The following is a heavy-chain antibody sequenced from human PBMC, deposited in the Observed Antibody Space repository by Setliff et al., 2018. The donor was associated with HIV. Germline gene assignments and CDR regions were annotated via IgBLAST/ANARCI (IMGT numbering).Heavy chain of an antibody. Sequence: KTSETLSLTCTVSGGSISSGSYYWSWIRQPAGKGLEWIGRIWTSGSTNYNPSLKSRVTISVDTSKNQFSLKLSSVTAADTAVYYCARGTGSYGSDYWGQGTLVTVSS. V-gene: IGHV4-61*02. J-gene: IGHJ4*02. CDR2: IWTSGST. CDR3: ARGTGSYGSDY. D-gene: IGHD5-18*01. CDR1: GGSISSGSYY.